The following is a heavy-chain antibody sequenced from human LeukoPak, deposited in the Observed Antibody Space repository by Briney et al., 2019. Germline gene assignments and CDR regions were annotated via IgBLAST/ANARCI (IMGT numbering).Heavy chain of an antibody. CDR1: GYSISSGYY. Sequence: KTSETLSLTCTVSGYSISSGYYWSWIRQPPGKGLEWIGEINHSGSTNYNPSLKSRVTISVDTSKNQFSLKLSSVTAADTAVYYCARRIRTAAPDYWGQGTLVTVSS. CDR2: INHSGST. V-gene: IGHV4-38-2*02. D-gene: IGHD6-13*01. CDR3: ARRIRTAAPDY. J-gene: IGHJ4*02.